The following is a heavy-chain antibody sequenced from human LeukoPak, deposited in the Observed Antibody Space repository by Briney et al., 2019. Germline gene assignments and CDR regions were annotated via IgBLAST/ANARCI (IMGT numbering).Heavy chain of an antibody. CDR2: MSYDGNRK. CDR1: GFTFSSYA. Sequence: GRSLRLTCTASGFTFSSYAMHWVRQTPGKGLEWVAVMSYDGNRKHYADSVKGRFTISRDTSKNTLYLQMNSLRYEDTAVYSCAREMNREAYRTADYWGQGTLVTVSS. CDR3: AREMNREAYRTADY. J-gene: IGHJ4*02. V-gene: IGHV3-30-3*01. D-gene: IGHD1-1*01.